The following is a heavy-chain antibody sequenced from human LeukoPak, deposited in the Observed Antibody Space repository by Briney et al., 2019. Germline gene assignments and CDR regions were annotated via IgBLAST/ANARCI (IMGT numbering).Heavy chain of an antibody. J-gene: IGHJ5*02. CDR3: ASGSVAGRQRAPPKQWFDP. D-gene: IGHD6-6*01. CDR2: ISPSGDIT. Sequence: GGTLRLSCAASGFIFSSHGMNWVRQAPGKGLEWVSGISPSGDITYYADSVKGRFTISRDNAKNSLYLQMISLRVEDTAVYYCASGSVAGRQRAPPKQWFDPWGQGTLVTVSS. CDR1: GFIFSSHG. V-gene: IGHV3-23*01.